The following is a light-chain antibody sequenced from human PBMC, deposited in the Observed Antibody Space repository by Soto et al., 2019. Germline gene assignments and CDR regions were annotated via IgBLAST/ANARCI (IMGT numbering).Light chain of an antibody. CDR2: DAS. Sequence: IVLTQSPATLSLSPGERATLSCRASQSISNSLAWYQQKPGQAPRLLIFDASNMATDIPARFSGSGSGTDFTLTISSLQPEDFAVYYCQQRAGWPLTFGGGTKVEIK. J-gene: IGKJ4*01. CDR1: QSISNS. CDR3: QQRAGWPLT. V-gene: IGKV3-11*01.